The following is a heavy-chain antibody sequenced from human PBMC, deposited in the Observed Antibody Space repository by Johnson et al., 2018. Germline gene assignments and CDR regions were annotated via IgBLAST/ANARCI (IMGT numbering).Heavy chain of an antibody. Sequence: VQLVESGGGVVQPGRSLRLSCAASGFTFSSYGMHWVRQAPGKGLEWVGRSRNKADSYSTEYAASVKGRFTISRDDSNDLLYRQMNSLKTEDTAVYYCARERYYHDSICYSPGAFDIWGQGTMVTVSS. D-gene: IGHD3-22*01. V-gene: IGHV3-72*01. CDR3: ARERYYHDSICYSPGAFDI. J-gene: IGHJ3*02. CDR1: GFTFSSYG. CDR2: SRNKADSYST.